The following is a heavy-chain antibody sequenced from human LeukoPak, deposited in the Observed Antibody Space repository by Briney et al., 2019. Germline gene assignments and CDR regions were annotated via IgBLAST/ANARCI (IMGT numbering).Heavy chain of an antibody. V-gene: IGHV3-33*06. CDR1: GFTFSSYG. CDR3: AKDLRPRYGSGGGYFDY. Sequence: HPGRSLRLSCAASGFTFSSYGMHWVRQAPGKGLEWVAVIWYDGSNKYYADSVKGRFTISRDNSKNTLYLQMNSLRAEDTAVYYCAKDLRPRYGSGGGYFDYWGQGTLVTVSS. CDR2: IWYDGSNK. D-gene: IGHD3-10*01. J-gene: IGHJ4*02.